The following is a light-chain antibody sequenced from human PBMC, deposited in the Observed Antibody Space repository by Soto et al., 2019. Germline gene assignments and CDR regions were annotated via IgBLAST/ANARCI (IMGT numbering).Light chain of an antibody. J-gene: IGKJ5*01. CDR2: DAS. Sequence: DIQMTQSPSTLSACVGDRVTITCRASQSISSWLAWYQQKPGKAPKLLMYDASSLESGVPSRFSGSGSGTEFTLTISSLQSEDFAVYYCQQYNNWPITFGQGTRLEIK. V-gene: IGKV1-5*01. CDR1: QSISSW. CDR3: QQYNNWPIT.